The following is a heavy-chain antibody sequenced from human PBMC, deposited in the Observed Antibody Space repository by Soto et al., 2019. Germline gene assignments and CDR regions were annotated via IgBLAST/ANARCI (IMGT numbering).Heavy chain of an antibody. V-gene: IGHV1-2*04. Sequence: ASVKVSCKASGYTFTGYYMHWVRQAPGQGLEWMGWINPNSGGTNYAQKFQGWVTMTRDTSISTAYMELSRLRSDDTAVYYCARDIRMGHVDTAMVDDYYYYGMDVWGQGTTVTVS. CDR2: INPNSGGT. J-gene: IGHJ6*02. D-gene: IGHD5-18*01. CDR3: ARDIRMGHVDTAMVDDYYYYGMDV. CDR1: GYTFTGYY.